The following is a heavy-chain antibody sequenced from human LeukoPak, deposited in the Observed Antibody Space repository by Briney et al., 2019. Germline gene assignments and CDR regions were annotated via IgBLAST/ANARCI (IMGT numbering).Heavy chain of an antibody. V-gene: IGHV3-74*01. J-gene: IGHJ4*02. CDR1: GFTLSTYW. Sequence: GGSLRLSCAASGFTLSTYWMHWVRQAPGEGLVWVSRISSDGSTTSYADSVKGRFTISRDNAKNTLYLQMSSLRDEDTALYYCARTDYYDLSKYYDYWGQGTLVTVSS. D-gene: IGHD3-22*01. CDR2: ISSDGSTT. CDR3: ARTDYYDLSKYYDY.